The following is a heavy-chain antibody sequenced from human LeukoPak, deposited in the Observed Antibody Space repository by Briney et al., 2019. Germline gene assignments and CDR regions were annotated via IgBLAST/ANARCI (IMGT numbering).Heavy chain of an antibody. V-gene: IGHV1-18*01. CDR2: ISAYNGNT. D-gene: IGHD3-22*01. CDR3: ARVVDTYYYDSSGYSDY. Sequence: ASVKVSCKASGYTFTSYDINWVRQATGQGLEWMGWISAYNGNTNYAQKLQGRVTMTTDTSTSTAYMELRSLRSDDTAVYYCARVVDTYYYDSSGYSDYWGQGTLVTVSS. CDR1: GYTFTSYD. J-gene: IGHJ4*02.